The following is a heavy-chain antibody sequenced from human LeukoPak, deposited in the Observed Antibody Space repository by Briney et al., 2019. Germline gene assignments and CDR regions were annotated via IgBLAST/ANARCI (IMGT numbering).Heavy chain of an antibody. CDR3: AREAAYGSGSNNFDY. D-gene: IGHD3-10*01. V-gene: IGHV3-11*06. Sequence: GASMILSSAASGFTFSDYYMSWIRQAPGKGLEGVSFISSNSSYTNCPDSVKGRFTISTDNAKNSLYLQMNSLRAEDTAVYYCAREAAYGSGSNNFDYWGQGTLVTVSS. J-gene: IGHJ4*02. CDR2: ISSNSSYT. CDR1: GFTFSDYY.